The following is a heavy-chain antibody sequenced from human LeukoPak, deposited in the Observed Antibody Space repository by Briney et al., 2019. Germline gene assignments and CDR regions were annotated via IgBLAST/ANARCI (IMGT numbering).Heavy chain of an antibody. CDR2: IKKDGSEK. J-gene: IGHJ4*02. V-gene: IGHV3-7*01. CDR1: GFTFSSYW. D-gene: IGHD5-18*01. CDR3: ARDLSGVTGYTYGRGIDY. Sequence: GGSLRLSCAASGFTFSSYWMSWVRQAPGKGLEWVANIKKDGSEKYYVDSVKGRFTISGDNAKTSLYLQMNSLRAEDTAVYYCARDLSGVTGYTYGRGIDYWGQGTLVTVSS.